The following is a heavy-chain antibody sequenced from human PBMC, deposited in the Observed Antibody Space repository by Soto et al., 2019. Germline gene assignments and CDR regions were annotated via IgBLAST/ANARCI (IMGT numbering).Heavy chain of an antibody. J-gene: IGHJ3*02. Sequence: ASVKVSCKASGYTFTSYYMHWVRQAPGQGLVWMGIINPSGVSTSYAQKFQGRVTMTRDTSTSTVYMELSSLRSEDTAVYYCARDSRGSHDAFDIWGQGTMVTVSS. CDR2: INPSGVST. CDR3: ARDSRGSHDAFDI. V-gene: IGHV1-46*01. CDR1: GYTFTSYY.